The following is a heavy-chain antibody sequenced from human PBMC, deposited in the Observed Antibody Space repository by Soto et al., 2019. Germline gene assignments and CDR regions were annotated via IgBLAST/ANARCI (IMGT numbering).Heavy chain of an antibody. V-gene: IGHV3-48*01. CDR3: ARETSTGNYYMDV. J-gene: IGHJ6*03. Sequence: EVQLVESGGGLVQPGGSLRLSCAASGFSFSYYGMNWVRQAPGKGLEGVSSISTSSSNIYYADSVKGRFTISRDNAKNSLSLQMNSLRAADTAVYYCARETSTGNYYMDVWGKGTTVTVSS. D-gene: IGHD2-2*01. CDR2: ISTSSSNI. CDR1: GFSFSYYG.